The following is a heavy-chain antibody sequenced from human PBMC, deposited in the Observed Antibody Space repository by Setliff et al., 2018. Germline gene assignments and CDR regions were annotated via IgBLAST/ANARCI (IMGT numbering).Heavy chain of an antibody. CDR1: GGSISSSSYY. V-gene: IGHV4-39*01. CDR3: ARVAYYHDSSGYYYDLNWYFDL. D-gene: IGHD3-22*01. CDR2: TYYRGST. J-gene: IGHJ2*01. Sequence: SETLSLTCTVSGGSISSSSYYWGWIRQPPGKGLEWIGSTYYRGSTYYNPSLKSRVTISVDTSKNQFSLKLSSVTAADTAVYYCARVAYYHDSSGYYYDLNWYFDLWGRGTLVTVSS.